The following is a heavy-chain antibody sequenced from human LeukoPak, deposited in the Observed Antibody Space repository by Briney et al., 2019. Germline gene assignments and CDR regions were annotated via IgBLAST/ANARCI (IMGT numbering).Heavy chain of an antibody. V-gene: IGHV3-7*01. CDR2: IKQDGSEK. J-gene: IGHJ5*02. CDR1: GFTFSSYW. D-gene: IGHD6-13*01. Sequence: GGSLRLSCAASGFTFSSYWMTWVRQAPGKGLEWVANIKQDGSEKYYVDSVNGRFTISRDNAKNSLYLQMNSLRAEDTAVYYCASDISSWYRTEGRFDPWGQGTLVTVSS. CDR3: ASDISSWYRTEGRFDP.